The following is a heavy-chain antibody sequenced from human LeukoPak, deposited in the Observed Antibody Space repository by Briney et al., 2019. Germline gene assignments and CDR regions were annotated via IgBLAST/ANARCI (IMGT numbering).Heavy chain of an antibody. CDR1: SYTFTNYG. V-gene: IGHV1-18*01. CDR3: ARDEGATQDDAFDI. J-gene: IGHJ3*02. CDR2: ISAYNGNT. D-gene: IGHD1-26*01. Sequence: GASVKVSCKASSYTFTNYGFSWVRQAPGQGLEWMGWISAYNGNTNYAQKLQGRVTMTTDTSTSTAYMELRSLRSDDTAVYYCARDEGATQDDAFDIWGQGTMVTVSS.